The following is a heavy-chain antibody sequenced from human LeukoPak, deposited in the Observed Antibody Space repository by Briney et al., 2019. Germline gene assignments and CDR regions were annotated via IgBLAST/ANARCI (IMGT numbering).Heavy chain of an antibody. Sequence: PGGSLRLSCAASGFTFINYWMHWARQAPGKGVLWVSRISSDGSDTTYGDSVKGRFTISRDNAENTLYLQMHSLRADDTAVYYCAMAFLSHTHYTIDTWGQGTPVTVSS. V-gene: IGHV3-74*01. D-gene: IGHD2-2*02. CDR2: ISSDGSDT. CDR3: AMAFLSHTHYTIDT. CDR1: GFTFINYW. J-gene: IGHJ5*02.